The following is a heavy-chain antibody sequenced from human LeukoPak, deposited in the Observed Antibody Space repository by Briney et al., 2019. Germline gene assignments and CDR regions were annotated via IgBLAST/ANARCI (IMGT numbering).Heavy chain of an antibody. V-gene: IGHV3-23*01. Sequence: GGSLRLSCAASGFTFSSYAMTWVRQAPGKGLEWVSAISVSGGSTYYADSVKGRFTISRDNSKSTLYLQMNSLRAEDTAVYYCAKDRESSNWYVDYWGQGTLVTVSS. D-gene: IGHD6-13*01. CDR2: ISVSGGST. CDR3: AKDRESSNWYVDY. CDR1: GFTFSSYA. J-gene: IGHJ4*02.